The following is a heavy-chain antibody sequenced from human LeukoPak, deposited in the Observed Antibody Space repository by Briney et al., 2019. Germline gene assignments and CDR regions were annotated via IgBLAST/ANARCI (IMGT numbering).Heavy chain of an antibody. J-gene: IGHJ4*02. Sequence: GGSLRLSCAASGFTVSSSFMNWVRQAPGKGLEWVSVIYSGGNTYYADSVKDRFTISRDNAKNSLYLQMNSLRAEDTAVYYCARGNEWELLDYWGQGTLVTVSS. CDR2: IYSGGNT. CDR1: GFTVSSSF. CDR3: ARGNEWELLDY. V-gene: IGHV3-66*01. D-gene: IGHD1-26*01.